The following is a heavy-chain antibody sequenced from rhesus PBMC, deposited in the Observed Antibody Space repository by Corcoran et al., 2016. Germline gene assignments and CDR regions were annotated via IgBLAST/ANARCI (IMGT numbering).Heavy chain of an antibody. Sequence: QVQLQESGPGLVKPSETLSLTCAVSGGSVSSSNWWRWIRQPPGKGLEWIGYISGSSGSTYYNPSLKSRVTSSTDPSKNQFALKLSAVTAADTAVYYCARFSDWGDYYPLFDYWGQGVLVTVSS. J-gene: IGHJ4*01. V-gene: IGHV4-65*01. CDR2: ISGSSGST. D-gene: IGHD3-34*01. CDR1: GGSVSSSNW. CDR3: ARFSDWGDYYPLFDY.